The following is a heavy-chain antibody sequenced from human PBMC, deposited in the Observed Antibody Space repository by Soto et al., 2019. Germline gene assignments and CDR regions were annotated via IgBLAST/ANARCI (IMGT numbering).Heavy chain of an antibody. CDR1: GGAIDSSNW. J-gene: IGHJ5*02. CDR2: IHHIGTT. V-gene: IGHV4-4*02. Sequence: LQLQESGPGLVKPSGTLSLTCTVSGGAIDSSNWWTWVRQFPGKGLQWVGEIHHIGTTNYNPSLQSLVHISIDKTKKQFSVELLSLTAADTAIYYCARGRRTVQTTSVFLDPWGPGRLVTVSS. D-gene: IGHD1-1*01. CDR3: ARGRRTVQTTSVFLDP.